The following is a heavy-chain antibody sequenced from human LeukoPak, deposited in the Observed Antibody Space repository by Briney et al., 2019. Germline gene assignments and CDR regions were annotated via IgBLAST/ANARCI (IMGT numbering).Heavy chain of an antibody. CDR3: ARGQQWLEAFDY. V-gene: IGHV1-2*02. CDR2: IIPNTGGT. D-gene: IGHD6-19*01. CDR1: GYTFTGYY. J-gene: IGHJ4*02. Sequence: ASVKVSCKASGYTFTGYYMHWVRQAPGQGLEWMGWIIPNTGGTNYAQKFQGRVTMTRDTSISTAYMELSRLRSDDTAVYYCARGQQWLEAFDYWGLGTLVTVSS.